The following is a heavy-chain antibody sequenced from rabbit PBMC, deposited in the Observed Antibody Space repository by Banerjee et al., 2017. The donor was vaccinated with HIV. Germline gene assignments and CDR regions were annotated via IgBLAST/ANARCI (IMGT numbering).Heavy chain of an antibody. Sequence: QSLEESGGDLVKPGASLTLTCTASGFSFSSSYYMCWVRQAPGKGLEWIGCIGIGSTNTFYASWAKGRFTISKTSSTTVTLQMTSLTAADTATYFCARSVYGGYNYGSHTRLDLWGQGTLVTVS. D-gene: IGHD6-1*01. J-gene: IGHJ3*01. CDR3: ARSVYGGYNYGSHTRLDL. CDR2: IGIGSTNT. CDR1: GFSFSSSYY. V-gene: IGHV1S40*01.